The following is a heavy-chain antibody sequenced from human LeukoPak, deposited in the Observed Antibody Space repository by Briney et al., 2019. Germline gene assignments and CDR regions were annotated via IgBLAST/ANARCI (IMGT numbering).Heavy chain of an antibody. CDR3: ARGGRIVGATAAFDI. D-gene: IGHD1-26*01. Sequence: GASVKVSCKASGYTFTSYYMHWVRQAPGQGLEWMGKINPSGGSTSYAQKFQGRVTMTRDMSTSTVYMELSSLRSGDTAVYYCARGGRIVGATAAFDIWGQGTMVTVSS. V-gene: IGHV1-46*01. CDR2: INPSGGST. CDR1: GYTFTSYY. J-gene: IGHJ3*02.